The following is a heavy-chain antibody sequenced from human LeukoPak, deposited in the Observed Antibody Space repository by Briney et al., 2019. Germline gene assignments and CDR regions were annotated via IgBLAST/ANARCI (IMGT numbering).Heavy chain of an antibody. Sequence: GGYLRLYCAASGFTFSDYYMSWIRQAPGKGLEWVSYISSSGSTIYYADSVKGRFTISRDNAKNSLYLQMNSLRAEDTAVYYCASLCIGSTSCSDYWGQGTLVTVSS. J-gene: IGHJ4*02. CDR3: ASLCIGSTSCSDY. CDR1: GFTFSDYY. CDR2: ISSSGSTI. D-gene: IGHD2-2*01. V-gene: IGHV3-11*01.